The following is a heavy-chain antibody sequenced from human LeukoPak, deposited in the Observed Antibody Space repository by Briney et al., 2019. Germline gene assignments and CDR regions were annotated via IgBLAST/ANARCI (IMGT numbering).Heavy chain of an antibody. J-gene: IGHJ4*02. CDR3: AYSTVVTRGYY. Sequence: SETLSLTCTVSGSSISSSSYYWGWIRQPPGKGLEWIGSIYYSGSTYYNPSLKSRVTISVDTSKNQFSLKLSSVTAADTAVYYCAYSTVVTRGYYWGQGTLVTVSS. V-gene: IGHV4-39*01. CDR2: IYYSGST. D-gene: IGHD4-23*01. CDR1: GSSISSSSYY.